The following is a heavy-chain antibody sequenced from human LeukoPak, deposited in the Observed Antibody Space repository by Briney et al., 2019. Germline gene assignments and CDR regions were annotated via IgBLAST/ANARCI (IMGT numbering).Heavy chain of an antibody. J-gene: IGHJ4*02. CDR2: ISSSSSYI. V-gene: IGHV3-21*01. D-gene: IGHD3-22*01. CDR1: GFTFSSYS. Sequence: GGSLRLSCAASGFTFSSYSMNWVRQAPGKGLEWVSSISSSSSYIYYADSVKGRFTISRDNAKNSLYLQMNSLRAEDTAVYYCARDPTAYDSSGYSYDYWGQGTLVTVSS. CDR3: ARDPTAYDSSGYSYDY.